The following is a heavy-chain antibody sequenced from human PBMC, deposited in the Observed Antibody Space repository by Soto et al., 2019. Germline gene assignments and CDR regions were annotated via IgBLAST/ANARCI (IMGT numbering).Heavy chain of an antibody. J-gene: IGHJ3*02. CDR2: IYPGDSDT. CDR3: ARQVWKGWELLPAFDI. CDR1: GYSFTSYW. Sequence: PGESLKISCKGSGYSFTSYWIGWVRQMPGKGLEWMGIIYPGDSDTRYSPSFQGQVTISADKSISTAYLQWSSLKASDTAMYYCARQVWKGWELLPAFDIWGQGTMVTVSS. D-gene: IGHD1-26*01. V-gene: IGHV5-51*01.